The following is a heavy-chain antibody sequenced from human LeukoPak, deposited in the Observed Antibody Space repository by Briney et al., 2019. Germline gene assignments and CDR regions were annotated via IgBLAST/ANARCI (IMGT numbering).Heavy chain of an antibody. D-gene: IGHD2-15*01. J-gene: IGHJ6*02. V-gene: IGHV1-18*01. CDR3: AREVLLLLGGYYGMDV. Sequence: ASVKVSCKASGYTFTSYGISWVRQAPGQGLEWMGWISAYNGNTNYAQKLQGRVTMTTDTSTSTAYMELRSLRSDDTVVYYCAREVLLLLGGYYGMDVWGQGTTVTVSS. CDR1: GYTFTSYG. CDR2: ISAYNGNT.